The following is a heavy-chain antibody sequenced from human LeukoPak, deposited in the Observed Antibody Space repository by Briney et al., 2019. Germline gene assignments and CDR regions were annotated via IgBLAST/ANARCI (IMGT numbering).Heavy chain of an antibody. CDR2: IYNTRST. CDR1: GNFISRGYY. V-gene: IGHV4-38-2*01. Sequence: SETLSLTCGVSGNFISRGYYWAWIRQPPGKGLEWIGSIYNTRSTYYNPSLKSRVTMSIDTSKNQFSLKLSSVTAADTAVYYCARNTSAWSPLGETQSAPHCFDSWGQGTLVTVSS. CDR3: ARNTSAWSPLGETQSAPHCFDS. J-gene: IGHJ4*02. D-gene: IGHD6-19*01.